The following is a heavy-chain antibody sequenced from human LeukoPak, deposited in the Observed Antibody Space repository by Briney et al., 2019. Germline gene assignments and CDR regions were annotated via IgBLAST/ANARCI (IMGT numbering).Heavy chain of an antibody. V-gene: IGHV3-23*01. Sequence: PGGSLRLSCAASGFTFSSYSMSWVRQAPGKGLEWVSAISGSGGSTYYADSVKGRFTISRDNSKNTLYLQMDSLRVEDTAVYYCARERYSGSYRYYFDYWGQGTLVTVSS. CDR3: ARERYSGSYRYYFDY. J-gene: IGHJ4*02. CDR1: GFTFSSYS. CDR2: ISGSGGST. D-gene: IGHD1-26*01.